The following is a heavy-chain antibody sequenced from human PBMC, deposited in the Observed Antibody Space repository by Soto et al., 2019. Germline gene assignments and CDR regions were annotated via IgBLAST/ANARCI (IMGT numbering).Heavy chain of an antibody. CDR1: GFTFSSYG. CDR2: IWYDGSNK. CDR3: ARDAVTSLYSSGWDPDYYYYGMDV. J-gene: IGHJ6*02. D-gene: IGHD6-19*01. V-gene: IGHV3-33*01. Sequence: GRSLRLSCAASGFTFSSYGMHWVRQAPGKGLEWVAVIWYDGSNKYYADSVKGRFTISRDNSKNTLYLQMNSLRAEDTAVYYCARDAVTSLYSSGWDPDYYYYGMDVWGQGTTVTVSS.